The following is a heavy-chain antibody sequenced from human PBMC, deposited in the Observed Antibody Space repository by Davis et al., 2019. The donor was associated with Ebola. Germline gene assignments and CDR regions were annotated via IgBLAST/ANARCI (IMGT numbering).Heavy chain of an antibody. CDR3: AKDSGYCSSTSCPYYYYYYGMDV. D-gene: IGHD2-2*01. CDR2: ISYDGSNK. CDR1: GFTFSSYG. V-gene: IGHV3-30*18. Sequence: GESLKISCAASGFTFSSYGMHWVRQAPGKGLEWVAVISYDGSNKYYADSVKGRFTISRDNSKNTLYLQMNSLRAEDTAVYYCAKDSGYCSSTSCPYYYYYYGMDVWGQGTTVTVSS. J-gene: IGHJ6*02.